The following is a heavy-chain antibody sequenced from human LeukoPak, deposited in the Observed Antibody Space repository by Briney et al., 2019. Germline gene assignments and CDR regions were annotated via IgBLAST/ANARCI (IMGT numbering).Heavy chain of an antibody. V-gene: IGHV3-48*01. CDR1: GFTFSSYS. D-gene: IGHD1-26*01. Sequence: GRSLRLSCPASGFTFSSYSMNSVRQAPGKGLEWVSYISSSSSTIYYAGSVKGRFTISRDNAKNSLYLQMNSLRAEDTAVYYCARGRVGAMYYFDYWGQGALVTVSS. CDR3: ARGRVGAMYYFDY. J-gene: IGHJ4*02. CDR2: ISSSSSTI.